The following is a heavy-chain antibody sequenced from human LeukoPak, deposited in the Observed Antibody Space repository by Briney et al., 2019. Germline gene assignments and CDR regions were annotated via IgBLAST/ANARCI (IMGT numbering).Heavy chain of an antibody. CDR2: IWNDGINT. CDR1: GFSFSGYG. J-gene: IGHJ4*02. V-gene: IGHV3-33*06. CDR3: VKGKTSPDF. D-gene: IGHD2/OR15-2a*01. Sequence: GGSLNLSCAVSGFSFSGYGMHWVRKAPGKGLEWVAVIWNDGINTYYADSVKGRFTISRDNSKYRVYLQMNSLRVEDTAVYYCVKGKTSPDFRGQGTLVTVSS.